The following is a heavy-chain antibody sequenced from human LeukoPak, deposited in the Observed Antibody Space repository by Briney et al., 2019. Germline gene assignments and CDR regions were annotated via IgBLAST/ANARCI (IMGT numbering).Heavy chain of an antibody. CDR2: IYYSGST. J-gene: IGHJ4*02. D-gene: IGHD3-9*01. CDR1: GGSISSGDYY. Sequence: SETLSLTCTVSGGSISSGDYYWSWIRQPPGKGLEWIGYIYYSGSTYYNPSLKSRVTISVDTSKNQFSLKLSSVTAADTAVHYCASYDILTVYSYYFDYWGQGTLVTVSS. CDR3: ASYDILTVYSYYFDY. V-gene: IGHV4-30-4*01.